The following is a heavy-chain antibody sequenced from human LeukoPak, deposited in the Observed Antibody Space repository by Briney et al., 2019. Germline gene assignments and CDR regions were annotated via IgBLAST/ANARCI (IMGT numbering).Heavy chain of an antibody. J-gene: IGHJ6*03. CDR2: IYYSGST. CDR1: GGSISSYY. V-gene: IGHV4-59*01. Sequence: SETLSLTCTVSGGSISSYYWSWIRQPPGKGLEWIGYIYYSGSTNYNPSLKSRVTISVDTSKNQFSLKLSSVTAADTAVYYCARGRRGSGIVVVPAAKYYYYYMDVWGKGTTVTVSS. CDR3: ARGRRGSGIVVVPAAKYYYYYMDV. D-gene: IGHD2-2*01.